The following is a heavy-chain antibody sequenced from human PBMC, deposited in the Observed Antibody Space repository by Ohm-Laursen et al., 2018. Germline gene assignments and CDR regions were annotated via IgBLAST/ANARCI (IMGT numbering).Heavy chain of an antibody. V-gene: IGHV3-7*01. CDR2: IKQDGSEK. J-gene: IGHJ4*02. CDR3: ATGQWVTTYYFDY. D-gene: IGHD6-19*01. CDR1: GFTFSSYW. Sequence: SLRLSCAASGFTFSSYWMSWVRQAPGKGLEWVANIKQDGSEKYYVDSVKGRFTISRDNAKNSLYLQMNSLRAEDTAVYYCATGQWVTTYYFDYWGQGTLVTVSS.